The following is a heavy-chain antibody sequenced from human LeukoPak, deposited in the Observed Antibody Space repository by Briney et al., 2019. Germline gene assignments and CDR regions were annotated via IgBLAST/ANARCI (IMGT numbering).Heavy chain of an antibody. D-gene: IGHD2-15*01. CDR3: ARESRYCSGGSCSEGVDY. CDR2: IYTSGST. CDR1: GGSISSGSYY. V-gene: IGHV4-61*02. Sequence: PSQTLSLTCTVSGGSISSGSYYWSWIRQPAGKGLEWIGRIYTSGSTNYNPSLKSRVTISVDTSKNQFSLKLSSVTAADTAVYYCARESRYCSGGSCSEGVDYWGQGTLVTVSS. J-gene: IGHJ4*02.